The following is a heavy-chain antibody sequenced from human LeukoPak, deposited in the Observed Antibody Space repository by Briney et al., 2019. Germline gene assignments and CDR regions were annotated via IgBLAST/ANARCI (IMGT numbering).Heavy chain of an antibody. Sequence: PGGSLRLSCAASGFTFSSYAMSWVRQAAGKGLEWVSAISGSGDSTSYADSVKGRFTTSRDTSKNTLYLQMNSLRAEDTAVYYCAKSVGGVGGSYNYWGQGTLVTVSS. D-gene: IGHD3-16*01. V-gene: IGHV3-23*01. J-gene: IGHJ4*02. CDR3: AKSVGGVGGSYNY. CDR1: GFTFSSYA. CDR2: ISGSGDST.